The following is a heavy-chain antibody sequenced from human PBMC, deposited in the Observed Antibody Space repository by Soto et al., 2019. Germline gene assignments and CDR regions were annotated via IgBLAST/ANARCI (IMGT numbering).Heavy chain of an antibody. CDR2: ISSSGSTI. J-gene: IGHJ4*02. CDR1: GFTFSSYE. Sequence: GGSLRLSCAASGFTFSSYEMNWVRQAPGKGLEWVSYISSSGSTIYYADSVKGRFTISRDNAKNSLYLQMNSLRAEDTAVYYCARLGGLYYDILTGPFDYWGQGTMVTVYS. V-gene: IGHV3-48*03. CDR3: ARLGGLYYDILTGPFDY. D-gene: IGHD3-9*01.